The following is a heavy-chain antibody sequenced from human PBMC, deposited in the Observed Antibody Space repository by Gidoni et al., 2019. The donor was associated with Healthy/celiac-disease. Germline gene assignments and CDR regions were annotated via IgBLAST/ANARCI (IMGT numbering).Heavy chain of an antibody. CDR1: GFTFSNAW. CDR3: TTVVSFYPWTPPPYYHGIDV. Sequence: EVQLVESGGGLVKPGGSLRVSCAAAGFTFSNAWMSWVRQAPGKGLEWVGPIKRKTDGGTTDYAAPLKGRFTIPRDDFKNTLYLQMNSLKTDDTTVYYCTTVVSFYPWTPPPYYHGIDVWGQGTTVTVSS. V-gene: IGHV3-15*01. D-gene: IGHD1-1*01. CDR2: IKRKTDGGTT. J-gene: IGHJ6*02.